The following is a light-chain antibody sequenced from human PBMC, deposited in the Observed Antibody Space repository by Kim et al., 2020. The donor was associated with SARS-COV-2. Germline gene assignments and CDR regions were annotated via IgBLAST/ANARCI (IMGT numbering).Light chain of an antibody. V-gene: IGLV3-1*01. CDR1: KLGDKY. J-gene: IGLJ2*01. Sequence: YELAQPPSVSVSPGQTARITCSGDKLGDKYACWYQQEPGQTPVLVICEGTERPSGIPERFSGSKSGTTATLTISGTQAMDEADYYCQAWDSRTVIFGGGTQLTVL. CDR2: EGT. CDR3: QAWDSRTVI.